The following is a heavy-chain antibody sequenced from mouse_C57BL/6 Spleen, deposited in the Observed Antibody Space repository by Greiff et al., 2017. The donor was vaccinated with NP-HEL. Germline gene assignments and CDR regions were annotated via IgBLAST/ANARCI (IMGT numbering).Heavy chain of an antibody. CDR1: GSTFTSYW. V-gene: IGHV1-61*01. D-gene: IGHD3-1*01. CDR3: ARSGRYFDV. Sequence: QVQLQQSGAELVRPGSSVKLSCKASGSTFTSYWMAWVKQRPGLGLEWIGNIYPSDSENHYNQKFTDKATLTVDKSSSPADMPLSSLTSEDSAVYYCARSGRYFDVWGTGTTVTVSA. CDR2: IYPSDSEN. J-gene: IGHJ1*03.